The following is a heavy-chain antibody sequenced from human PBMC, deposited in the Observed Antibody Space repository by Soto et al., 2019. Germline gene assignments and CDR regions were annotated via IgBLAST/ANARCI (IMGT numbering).Heavy chain of an antibody. CDR1: GFTFTSSA. D-gene: IGHD3-9*01. J-gene: IGHJ3*02. CDR2: IVVGSGNT. V-gene: IGHV1-58*02. Sequence: SVKVSCKASGFTFTSSAMQWVRQARGQHLEWIGWIVVGSGNTNYAQKFQERVTITRDMSTSTAYMELSSLRSEDTAVYYCAADSGYDILTGYPDAFDIWGQGTMVTVSS. CDR3: AADSGYDILTGYPDAFDI.